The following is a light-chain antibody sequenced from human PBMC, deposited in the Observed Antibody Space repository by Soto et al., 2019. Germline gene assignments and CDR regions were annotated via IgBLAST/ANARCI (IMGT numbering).Light chain of an antibody. CDR3: QQYNNWPPLT. Sequence: EIVMTQSPATLSVSPGERATLSCRASQSVGSNIAWYQQKPGQTPRLLIDGASSRATGVPARFSGSGSGTEFTLTISSLQSEDFAVYYCQQYNNWPPLTFGGGTKVEI. CDR2: GAS. J-gene: IGKJ4*01. CDR1: QSVGSN. V-gene: IGKV3-15*01.